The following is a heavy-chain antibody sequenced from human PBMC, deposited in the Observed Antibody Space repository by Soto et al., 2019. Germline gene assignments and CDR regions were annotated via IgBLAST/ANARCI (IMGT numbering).Heavy chain of an antibody. J-gene: IGHJ4*01. V-gene: IGHV4-34*01. D-gene: IGHD6-13*01. Sequence: QVQLQQWGAGLLKRSETLSLTCAVYGGSCSGYYWSWIRQPPGKGLEWIGEINHSGSTNYNPSLKSRVTIYVDTSKSQFYLKLSSVTAEDTAVYYCARLASGDSSSWRSHWGHGTLVTVSS. CDR2: INHSGST. CDR3: ARLASGDSSSWRSH. CDR1: GGSCSGYY.